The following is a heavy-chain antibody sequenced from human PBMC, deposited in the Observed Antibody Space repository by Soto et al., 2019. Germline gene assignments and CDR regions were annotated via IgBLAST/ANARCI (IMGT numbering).Heavy chain of an antibody. CDR1: GGSFSGFQ. D-gene: IGHD1-26*01. V-gene: IGHV4-34*01. J-gene: IGHJ4*02. CDR2: INHSGST. Sequence: SETLSLTCAVYGGSFSGFQWTWVRQPPGKGLEWIGEINDSGITEWIGEINHSGSTNYNPSLKSRVTISVDTSKNQFSLKLTSVTAADTAVYYCARAWGFNSGSYFLGYWGQGLLVTVYS. CDR3: ARAWGFNSGSYFLGY.